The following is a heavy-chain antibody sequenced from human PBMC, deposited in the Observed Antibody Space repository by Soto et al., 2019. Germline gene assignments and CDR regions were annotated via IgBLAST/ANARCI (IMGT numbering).Heavy chain of an antibody. CDR1: GGSISSGGYS. J-gene: IGHJ4*02. CDR2: IYHSGST. D-gene: IGHD6-6*01. CDR3: ARERIAARYFDY. V-gene: IGHV4-30-2*01. Sequence: SETLSLTCAVSGGSISSGGYSWSWIRQPPGKGLEWIGYIYHSGSTYYNPSLKSRVTISVDRSKNQFSLKLSSVTAADTAAYYCARERIAARYFDYWGQGTLVTVSS.